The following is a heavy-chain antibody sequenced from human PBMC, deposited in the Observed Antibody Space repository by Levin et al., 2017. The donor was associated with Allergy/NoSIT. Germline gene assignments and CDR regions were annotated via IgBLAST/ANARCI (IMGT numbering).Heavy chain of an antibody. CDR2: ISQSGST. Sequence: MSSETLSLTCEVYGRSLSGNYWTWIRQPPGKGLEWIGEISQSGSTNYNPSLKTRVTISLDTSKNQFSLRLTSVTAADTALYYCAKINVRGVLIFRGMDVWGQGTTVTVSS. D-gene: IGHD3-10*02. J-gene: IGHJ6*02. V-gene: IGHV4-34*01. CDR3: AKINVRGVLIFRGMDV. CDR1: GRSLSGNY.